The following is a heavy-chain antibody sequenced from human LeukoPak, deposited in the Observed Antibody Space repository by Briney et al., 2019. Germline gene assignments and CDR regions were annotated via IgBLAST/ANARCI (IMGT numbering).Heavy chain of an antibody. CDR3: ARDQIYGDPGGFDFDI. V-gene: IGHV3-21*01. J-gene: IGHJ3*02. CDR1: GFTFSSYS. CDR2: ISSSSSYI. Sequence: GGSLRLSCAASGFTFSSYSMNWVRQAPGKGLEWVSSISSSSSYIYYADSVKGRFTISRDNAKNPLYLQMNSLRAEDTAVYYCARDQIYGDPGGFDFDIWGQGTMVTVSS. D-gene: IGHD4-17*01.